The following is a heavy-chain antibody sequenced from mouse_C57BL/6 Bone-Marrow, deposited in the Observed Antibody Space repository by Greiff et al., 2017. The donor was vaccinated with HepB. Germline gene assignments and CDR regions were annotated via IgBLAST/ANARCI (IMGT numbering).Heavy chain of an antibody. CDR2: ISSGGSYT. V-gene: IGHV5-6*01. CDR1: GFTFSSYG. Sequence: EVQLVESGGDLVKPGGSLKLSCAASGFTFSSYGMSWVRQTPDKRLEWVATISSGGSYTYYPDSVKGRFTISRDNAKKTLYLQMSSLKSEDTAMYYCARLSYYYGSSYYWYFDVWGTGTTVTVSS. J-gene: IGHJ1*03. D-gene: IGHD1-1*01. CDR3: ARLSYYYGSSYYWYFDV.